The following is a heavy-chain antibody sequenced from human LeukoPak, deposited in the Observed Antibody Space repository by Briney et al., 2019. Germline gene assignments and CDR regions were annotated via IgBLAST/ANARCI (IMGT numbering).Heavy chain of an antibody. CDR3: ARDSTPLVVITTFDY. CDR1: GYTFTGYY. J-gene: IGHJ4*02. Sequence: GASVKVSCTASGYTFTGYYLHWVRQAPGQGLEWMGWINPDSGGTNYAQKFQGRVTMTRDTSISTAYMELSRLRSDDTAVYYCARDSTPLVVITTFDYWGQGTLVTVSS. V-gene: IGHV1-2*02. D-gene: IGHD3-22*01. CDR2: INPDSGGT.